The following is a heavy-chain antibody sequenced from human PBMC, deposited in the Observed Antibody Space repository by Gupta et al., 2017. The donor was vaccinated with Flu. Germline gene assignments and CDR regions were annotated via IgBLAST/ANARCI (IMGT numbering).Heavy chain of an antibody. CDR2: IVVGSGNT. J-gene: IGHJ4*02. CDR1: GFNFPSSA. Sequence: QMQLVQSGPEVKKAETSVKVSCKASGFNFPSSAMQWVRQARGQRLEWIGWIVVGSGNTNYAQKFQERVTITRDMSTSTAYMELSSLRSEDTAVYYCAADPYGDYVNYFDYWGQGTLVTVSS. V-gene: IGHV1-58*02. D-gene: IGHD4-17*01. CDR3: AADPYGDYVNYFDY.